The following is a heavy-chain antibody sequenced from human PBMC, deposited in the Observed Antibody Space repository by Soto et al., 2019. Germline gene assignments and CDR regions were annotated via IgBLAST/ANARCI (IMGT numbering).Heavy chain of an antibody. D-gene: IGHD4-17*01. CDR2: MNPNSGNT. J-gene: IGHJ5*02. V-gene: IGHV1-8*02. CDR1: GYTFTSYA. CDR3: ATDQTTVAGP. Sequence: VKVSCKASGYTFTSYAMHWVRQATGQGLEWMGWMNPNSGNTGYAQKFQGRVTMTRNTSISTAYMELSSLRSEDTAVYYCATDQTTVAGPWGQGTLVTVSS.